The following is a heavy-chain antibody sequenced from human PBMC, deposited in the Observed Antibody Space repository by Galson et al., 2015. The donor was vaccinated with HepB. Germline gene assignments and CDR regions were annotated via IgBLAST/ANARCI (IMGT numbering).Heavy chain of an antibody. J-gene: IGHJ3*02. Sequence: TLSLTCTVSGGSLRSGGYYWSWIRQHPGKGLEWIGYIFYSGSPHYNPSLKSRFTMSVDTSKNQLSLKLNSVTAADTAVYFCAGQRGYWNGFDIWGQGTMVTVSS. CDR3: AGQRGYWNGFDI. D-gene: IGHD1-1*01. V-gene: IGHV4-31*03. CDR1: GGSLRSGGYY. CDR2: IFYSGSP.